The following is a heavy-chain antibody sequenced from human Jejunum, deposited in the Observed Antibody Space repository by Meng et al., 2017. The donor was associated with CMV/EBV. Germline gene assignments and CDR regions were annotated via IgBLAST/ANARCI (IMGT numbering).Heavy chain of an antibody. Sequence: SGASVSTYTYYWGWIRQPPGKGLEWIGIIYYNGKTYYNPSLKSRVTISVDTSKNHFSLRLSSLTAADTALYYCARVVAVANTWYFDHWGQGTLVTVSS. J-gene: IGHJ4*02. CDR3: ARVVAVANTWYFDH. D-gene: IGHD6-19*01. CDR2: IYYNGKT. CDR1: GASVSTYTYY. V-gene: IGHV4-39*07.